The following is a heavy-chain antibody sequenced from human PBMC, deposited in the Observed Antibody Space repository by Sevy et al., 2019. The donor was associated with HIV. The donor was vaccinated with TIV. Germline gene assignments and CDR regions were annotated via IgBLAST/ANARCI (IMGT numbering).Heavy chain of an antibody. D-gene: IGHD3-22*01. CDR1: GFTVSGNY. J-gene: IGHJ2*01. V-gene: IGHV3-66*01. CDR3: ARAVEDYSDSSAWDWYFDL. Sequence: GGSLRLSCAASGFTVSGNYMSWVRQAPGKGLEWVSGIFSGGNTHFADSVEGRFTISRDNSKNTLSLQMNSLSAEDTAVYYCARAVEDYSDSSAWDWYFDLWGRGTLVTVSS. CDR2: IFSGGNT.